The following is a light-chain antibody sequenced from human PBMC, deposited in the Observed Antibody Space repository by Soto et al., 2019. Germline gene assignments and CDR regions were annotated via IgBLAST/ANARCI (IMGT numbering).Light chain of an antibody. V-gene: IGLV2-14*01. CDR2: DVS. J-gene: IGLJ1*01. CDR1: SSDVGGYNY. Sequence: QSVLTQPASVSGSPGQSITISCTGTSSDVGGYNYVSWYQQHPGKAPKVLIYDVSNRPSGVSNRFSGSKSGNTASLTISGLQAEDEADYYCSSYTSSSPYVLGTGTKLTVL. CDR3: SSYTSSSPYV.